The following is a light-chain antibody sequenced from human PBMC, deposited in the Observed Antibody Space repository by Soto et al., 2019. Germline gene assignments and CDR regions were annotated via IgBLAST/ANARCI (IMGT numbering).Light chain of an antibody. CDR1: YSVSIN. J-gene: IGKJ1*01. CDR2: GAS. Sequence: ILMTQSPATLSVSPGERGTLSCRASYSVSINLAWYQQKSGQAPRLLIYGASTRATGIPARFSGSGSGTDFTLSISSLQSEDFAVYYCHQYNDWPWTLGQGTKV. V-gene: IGKV3-15*01. CDR3: HQYNDWPWT.